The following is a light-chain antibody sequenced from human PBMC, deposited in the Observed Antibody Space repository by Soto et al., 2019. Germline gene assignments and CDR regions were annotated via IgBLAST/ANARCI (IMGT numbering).Light chain of an antibody. CDR3: QQYGRSATFT. V-gene: IGKV3-11*01. Sequence: EIVWTQSPATLSLSPGERATLSCRASQSVTTFLAWYQKKPDRAPRLLLYDASTRATGIPARFSGSVSGTDLTLTISTLEPEDFAVYYCQQYGRSATFTFGPGTKVHIK. J-gene: IGKJ3*01. CDR2: DAS. CDR1: QSVTTF.